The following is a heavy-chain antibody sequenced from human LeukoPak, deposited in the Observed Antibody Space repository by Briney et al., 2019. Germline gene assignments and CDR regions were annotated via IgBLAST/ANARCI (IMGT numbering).Heavy chain of an antibody. V-gene: IGHV3-21*01. D-gene: IGHD6-6*01. J-gene: IGHJ4*02. CDR1: GFTFSSYS. Sequence: GGSLRLSCAASGFTFSSYSMNWVRQAPGKGLEWVSSISSSSSYIYYADSVKGRFTISRDNAKNSLYLQMNSLRAEDTAVYYCARDAEHSGSSLGYWGQGTLVTVSS. CDR2: ISSSSSYI. CDR3: ARDAEHSGSSLGY.